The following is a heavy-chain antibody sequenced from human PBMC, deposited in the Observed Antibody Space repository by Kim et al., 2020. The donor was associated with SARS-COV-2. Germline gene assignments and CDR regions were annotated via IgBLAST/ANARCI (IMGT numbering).Heavy chain of an antibody. CDR2: IEPSDSHA. CDR1: GYTFTNYL. J-gene: IGHJ2*01. D-gene: IGHD2-21*02. V-gene: IGHV5-10-1*01. CDR3: ARHDSGSLLSYFGL. Sequence: GESLKISCKASGYTFTNYLINWVRKMPGKGLEWVGKIEPSDSHARYSPSFQGHVTISIDKSINTAYLQWSSLKASDTAIYYCARHDSGSLLSYFGLWGRGTRVTVSS.